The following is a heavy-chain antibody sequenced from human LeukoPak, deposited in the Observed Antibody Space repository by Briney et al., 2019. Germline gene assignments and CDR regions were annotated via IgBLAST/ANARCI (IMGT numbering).Heavy chain of an antibody. D-gene: IGHD6-13*01. J-gene: IGHJ6*03. CDR3: ARGVRRYSSSWYNYYYMDV. V-gene: IGHV4-59*01. Sequence: SETLSLTCTVSGGSLSSYYWSWIRQPPGRGREWIGCIYSSGSTNYNPSLKSRVTISVDTSKNQCSLKLSSVTAADTAVYYCARGVRRYSSSWYNYYYMDVWGKGTTVTVSS. CDR1: GGSLSSYY. CDR2: IYSSGST.